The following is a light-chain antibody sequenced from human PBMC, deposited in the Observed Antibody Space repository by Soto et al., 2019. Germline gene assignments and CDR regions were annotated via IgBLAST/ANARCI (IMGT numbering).Light chain of an antibody. V-gene: IGKV1-5*01. CDR2: DAS. CDR1: QSISSW. CDR3: QQYNGYSRT. J-gene: IGKJ1*01. Sequence: IHRPHSPSTLSASVLYRVSITCPASQSISSWLAWYQQKPGKAPKLLIYDASSLESGVPSRFSGSGSGTEFTLTISSMQPDDFATFYCQQYNGYSRTFGQGTKVDIK.